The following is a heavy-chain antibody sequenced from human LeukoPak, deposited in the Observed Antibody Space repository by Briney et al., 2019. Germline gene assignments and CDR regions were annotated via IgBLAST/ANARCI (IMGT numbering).Heavy chain of an antibody. Sequence: PSETLSLTCAVYGGFFSGYYWSWIRQPPGKGLEWIGEINHSGSTNYNPSLKSRVTISVDTSKNQFSLKLSSVTAADTAVYYCARGLQVAGDFDYWGQGTLVTVSS. CDR3: ARGLQVAGDFDY. V-gene: IGHV4-34*01. CDR1: GGFFSGYY. J-gene: IGHJ4*02. CDR2: INHSGST. D-gene: IGHD5-12*01.